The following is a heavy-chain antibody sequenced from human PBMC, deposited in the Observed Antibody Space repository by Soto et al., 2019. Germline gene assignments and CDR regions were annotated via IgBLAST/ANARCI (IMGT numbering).Heavy chain of an antibody. D-gene: IGHD5-12*01. CDR2: ISFDGNKK. CDR3: AREGLGYDSVFDQ. Sequence: QVQLVESGGGMVQPGRSLRLSCAASGFTFSSYAMHWVRQAPGKGLEWVAVISFDGNKKYYVDSVKGRFTIFRDNSKNTLYLQVNSLRAEDTAVYFCAREGLGYDSVFDQWGQGTLVTVSS. CDR1: GFTFSSYA. V-gene: IGHV3-30-3*01. J-gene: IGHJ4*02.